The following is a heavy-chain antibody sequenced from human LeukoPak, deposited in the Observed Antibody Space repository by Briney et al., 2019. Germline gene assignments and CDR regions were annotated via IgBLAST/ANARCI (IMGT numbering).Heavy chain of an antibody. CDR1: GGTFSRHA. D-gene: IGHD4-17*01. J-gene: IGHJ4*02. Sequence: GASVKVSCKASGGTFSRHAISWVRQAPGQGLEWMGGIIPNFGTPHLAQNFQDRVTITADESTSTVYMGMRSLTSEDTAIFYCATRDADYEYYFDYWGQGTLVTVSS. CDR3: ATRDADYEYYFDY. V-gene: IGHV1-69*13. CDR2: IIPNFGTP.